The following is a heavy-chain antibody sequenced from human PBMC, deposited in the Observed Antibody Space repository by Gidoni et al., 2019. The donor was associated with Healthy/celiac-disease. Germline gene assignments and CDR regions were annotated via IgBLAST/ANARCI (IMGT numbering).Heavy chain of an antibody. Sequence: QVQLQQWGAGLLKPSETLSLTCAVYGGSFSGYYWSWIRQPPGKGLEWIGEINHSGSTNYNPSLKSRVTISVDTSKTQFSLKLSSVTAADTAVYYCARGICSSTSCPYYFDYWGQGTLVTVSS. D-gene: IGHD2-2*01. CDR3: ARGICSSTSCPYYFDY. CDR1: GGSFSGYY. CDR2: INHSGST. V-gene: IGHV4-34*01. J-gene: IGHJ4*02.